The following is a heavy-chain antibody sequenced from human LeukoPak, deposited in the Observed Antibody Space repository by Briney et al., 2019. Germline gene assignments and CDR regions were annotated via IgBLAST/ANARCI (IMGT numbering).Heavy chain of an antibody. CDR2: IYYSGST. Sequence: SETLSLTCTVSGGSISSGGYYWSWIRQPPGKGLEWIGYIYYSGSTNYNPSLKSRVTISVDTSKNQFSLKLSSVTAADTAVYYCASLSGSYVGGYFDYWGQGTLVTVSS. CDR3: ASLSGSYVGGYFDY. V-gene: IGHV4-61*08. D-gene: IGHD1-26*01. CDR1: GGSISSGGYY. J-gene: IGHJ4*02.